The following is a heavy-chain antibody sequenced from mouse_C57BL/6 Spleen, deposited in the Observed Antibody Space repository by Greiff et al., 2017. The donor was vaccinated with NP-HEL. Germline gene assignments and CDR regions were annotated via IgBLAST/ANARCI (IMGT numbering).Heavy chain of an antibody. CDR2: ISSGGSYT. D-gene: IGHD2-4*01. CDR1: GFTFSSYG. Sequence: EVKLVESGGDLVKPGGSLKLSCAASGFTFSSYGMSWVRQTPDKRLEWVATISSGGSYTYYPDSVKGRFTISRDNAKNTLYLQMSRLKSEDTAMYYCARQGGITTGDYFDYWGQGTTLTVSS. J-gene: IGHJ2*01. V-gene: IGHV5-6*01. CDR3: ARQGGITTGDYFDY.